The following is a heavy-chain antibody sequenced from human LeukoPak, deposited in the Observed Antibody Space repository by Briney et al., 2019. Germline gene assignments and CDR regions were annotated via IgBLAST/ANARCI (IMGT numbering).Heavy chain of an antibody. J-gene: IGHJ4*02. V-gene: IGHV4-59*01. CDR1: GGSISSYY. D-gene: IGHD7-27*01. CDR2: IYYSGST. CDR3: ARQLGPKISFAY. Sequence: PSETLSLTCTVSGGSISSYYWSWIRQPPGKGLEWIGYIYYSGSTNYNPSLKSRVTISVDTSKNQFSLKLSSVTAADTAVYYCARQLGPKISFAYWGQGTLVTVSS.